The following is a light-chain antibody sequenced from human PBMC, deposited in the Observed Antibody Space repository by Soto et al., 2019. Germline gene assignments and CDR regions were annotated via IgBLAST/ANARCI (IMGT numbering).Light chain of an antibody. CDR3: QQYNDFPYT. Sequence: DIQMTQSPSTLSVSVGDRVTITCRASQSVSTWLAWYQQKPGKAPKLLIYKASTLESGVASRFSGSGSGAEFTLTISSLQPDDFATYYCQQYNDFPYTFGQGTRLEIK. J-gene: IGKJ2*01. V-gene: IGKV1-5*03. CDR2: KAS. CDR1: QSVSTW.